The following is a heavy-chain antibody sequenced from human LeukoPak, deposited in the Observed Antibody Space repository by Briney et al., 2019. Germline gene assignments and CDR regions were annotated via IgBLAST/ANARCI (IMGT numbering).Heavy chain of an antibody. D-gene: IGHD6-19*01. CDR3: VKDTVFTVDPFDY. Sequence: PGGSLRLSCVASGFTFSRYVTSWVRQAPGKGLEWVSSINGNGGSTYYADSVKGRFTISRDNSKNTLYLEMNNLRAEDTAVYYCVKDTVFTVDPFDYWGQGTLVSVSS. J-gene: IGHJ4*02. V-gene: IGHV3-23*01. CDR1: GFTFSRYV. CDR2: INGNGGST.